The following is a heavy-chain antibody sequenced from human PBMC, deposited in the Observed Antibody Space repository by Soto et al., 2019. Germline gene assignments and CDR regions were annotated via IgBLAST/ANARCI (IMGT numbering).Heavy chain of an antibody. CDR1: GGSFSGYY. D-gene: IGHD2-8*02. Sequence: QVQLQQWGAGLLKPSETLSLTCAVYGGSFSGYYWTWIRQPPGTGLEWIGEINHSGSTNYNPSLKXRVTISVDTSNNQFSLKLTSVTAADTAVYYCARDKITGLFDYWGQGTLVTVSS. J-gene: IGHJ4*02. CDR3: ARDKITGLFDY. V-gene: IGHV4-34*01. CDR2: INHSGST.